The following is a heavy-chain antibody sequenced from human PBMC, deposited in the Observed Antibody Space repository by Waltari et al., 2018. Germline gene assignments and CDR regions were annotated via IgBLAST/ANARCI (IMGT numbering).Heavy chain of an antibody. CDR2: INEDGGEK. CDR1: GFSSDG. Sequence: EVQLVESGGGLVQRGGSLRLSCEACGFSSDGMDWVRQAPGKGLQWVANINEDGGEKYYLGSVKGRFTISRDNAKKLVYLEMNSLRAEDTAIYYCSKRLEIWGRGTMVAVSS. CDR3: SKRLEI. V-gene: IGHV3-7*01. J-gene: IGHJ3*02.